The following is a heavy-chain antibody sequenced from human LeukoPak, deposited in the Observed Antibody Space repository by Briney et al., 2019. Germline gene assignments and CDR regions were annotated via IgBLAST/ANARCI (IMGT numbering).Heavy chain of an antibody. V-gene: IGHV3-15*01. CDR1: GFTFINAY. CDR2: IKSKTDGGTT. Sequence: GGSLRLSCAASGFTFINAYMSWARQAPGKGLEWVGRIKSKTDGGTTEYAAPVKGRFTISRDDSKDTLYLQMNSLKTEDTAVYYCATGYTCTNRPDYWGLGTLVTVSS. CDR3: ATGYTCTNRPDY. D-gene: IGHD2-8*01. J-gene: IGHJ4*02.